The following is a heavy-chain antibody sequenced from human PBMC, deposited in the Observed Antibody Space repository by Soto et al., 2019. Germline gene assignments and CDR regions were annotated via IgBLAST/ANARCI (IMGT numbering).Heavy chain of an antibody. CDR1: GFTFSSYG. Sequence: QVQLVESGGGVVQPGRSLRLSCAASGFTFSSYGMHWVRQAPGKGLEWVAVIWYDGSNKYYADSVKGRFTISRDNSKNTLYLQMNSLRAEDTAVYYCARERPREALTDYWGQGTLATVSS. J-gene: IGHJ4*02. CDR2: IWYDGSNK. D-gene: IGHD1-26*01. V-gene: IGHV3-33*01. CDR3: ARERPREALTDY.